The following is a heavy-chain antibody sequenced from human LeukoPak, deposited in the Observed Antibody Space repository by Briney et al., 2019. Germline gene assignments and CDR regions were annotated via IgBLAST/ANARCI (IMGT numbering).Heavy chain of an antibody. J-gene: IGHJ4*02. D-gene: IGHD1-26*01. CDR2: IWYDGSNK. CDR1: GFTFSSYG. CDR3: AKDRSGGSYYFDY. Sequence: PGGSPRLSCAASGFTFSSYGMHWVRQAPGKGLEWVAVIWYDGSNKYYADSVKGRFTISRDNSKNTQYLQMNSLRAEDTAVYYCAKDRSGGSYYFDYWGQGTLVTVSS. V-gene: IGHV3-33*06.